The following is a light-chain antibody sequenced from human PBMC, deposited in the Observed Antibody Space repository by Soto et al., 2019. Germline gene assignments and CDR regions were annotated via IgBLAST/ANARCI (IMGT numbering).Light chain of an antibody. CDR1: QGISTY. Sequence: IQLTQSASSLSASVGDRVTITCRASQGISTYLAWYQQKPGKAPKLLIDAASTLESGVPSRFSGSGSGTEFTLTISSLQPEDFATYSCQQFDSYPVTFGGGTKVEIK. CDR2: AAS. V-gene: IGKV1-9*01. CDR3: QQFDSYPVT. J-gene: IGKJ4*01.